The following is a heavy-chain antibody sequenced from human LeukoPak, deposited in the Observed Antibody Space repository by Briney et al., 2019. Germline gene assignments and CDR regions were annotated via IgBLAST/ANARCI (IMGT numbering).Heavy chain of an antibody. D-gene: IGHD6-19*01. V-gene: IGHV3-21*01. CDR3: ARGQAQQWLVSPWNYYYMDV. J-gene: IGHJ6*03. Sequence: GGSLRLSCAASGFTFSSHSMTWVRQAPGKGLEWVSSISTSSSYIYYADSVKGRFTISRDNAKNTLYLQMNSLRAEDTAVYYCARGQAQQWLVSPWNYYYMDVWGKGTTVTISS. CDR2: ISTSSSYI. CDR1: GFTFSSHS.